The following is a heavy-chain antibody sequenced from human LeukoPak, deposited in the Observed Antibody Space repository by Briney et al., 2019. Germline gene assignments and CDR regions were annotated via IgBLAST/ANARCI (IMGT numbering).Heavy chain of an antibody. CDR3: ARVCYNYYESSGPNDY. J-gene: IGHJ4*02. CDR2: INHSGST. D-gene: IGHD3-22*01. V-gene: IGHV4-34*01. Sequence: SETLSLTWAVYGGSFSGYYWSWIRQPPGKGLEWIGEINHSGSTNYNPSLKSRVTISVDTSKNQFSLKLSSVTAADTAVYYCARVCYNYYESSGPNDYWRQGTLVTVSS. CDR1: GGSFSGYY.